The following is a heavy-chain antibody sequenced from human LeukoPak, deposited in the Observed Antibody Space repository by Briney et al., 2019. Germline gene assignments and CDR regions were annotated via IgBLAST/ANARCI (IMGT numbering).Heavy chain of an antibody. D-gene: IGHD1-26*01. CDR3: TRESGPYCPFGY. J-gene: IGHJ4*02. CDR2: ISLTGRT. CDR1: GGSITSTNW. V-gene: IGHV4-4*02. Sequence: PSGTLSLTSGVSGGSITSTNWWSWVRQPPGQGLEWIGEISLTGRTNYNPSLIGRVIMSLDESRNQLSLTLTSVTAADTAMYYCTRESGPYCPFGYWGQGTLVVVPS.